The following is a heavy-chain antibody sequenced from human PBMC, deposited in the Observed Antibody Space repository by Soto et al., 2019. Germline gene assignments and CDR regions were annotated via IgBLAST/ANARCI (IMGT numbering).Heavy chain of an antibody. Sequence: EVQLVESGGGLVKPGRSLRLSCTASGFTFGDYAMSWFRQAPGKGLEWVGFIRSKAYGGTTEYAASVKGRFTISRDDSKSIAYLQMNSLKTEDTAVYYCTRWGQTQWVRQLLWFGIDGSFDIWGQGTMVTVSS. CDR3: TRWGQTQWVRQLLWFGIDGSFDI. CDR1: GFTFGDYA. D-gene: IGHD3-10*01. CDR2: IRSKAYGGTT. J-gene: IGHJ3*02. V-gene: IGHV3-49*05.